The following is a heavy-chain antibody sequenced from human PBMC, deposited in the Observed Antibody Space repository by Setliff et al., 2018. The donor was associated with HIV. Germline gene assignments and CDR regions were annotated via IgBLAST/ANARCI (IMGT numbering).Heavy chain of an antibody. D-gene: IGHD4-17*01. CDR2: INAGNGNT. V-gene: IGHV1-3*01. CDR3: ARSMTTVTDGGAGWFDP. Sequence: ASVKVSCKASGYTFTSYAMHWLRQAPGQRLEWMGWINAGNGNTKYSQKFQGRVTITRDTSASTAYMELSSLRSEDTAVYYCARSMTTVTDGGAGWFDPWGQGTLVTVSS. CDR1: GYTFTSYA. J-gene: IGHJ5*02.